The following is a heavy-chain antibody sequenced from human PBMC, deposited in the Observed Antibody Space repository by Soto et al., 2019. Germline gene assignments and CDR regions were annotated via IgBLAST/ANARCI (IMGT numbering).Heavy chain of an antibody. V-gene: IGHV4-39*01. D-gene: IGHD1-20*01. J-gene: IGHJ4*02. CDR3: ARKRYNWNPDY. Sequence: QLQLQESGPGLVKPSETLSLTCTVSGGSISSSSYYWGWIRQPPGKVLEWIGSIYYSGSTYYNPSLKSRVTISVDTSKNQFSLKLSSVTAADTAVYYCARKRYNWNPDYWGQGTLVTVSS. CDR1: GGSISSSSYY. CDR2: IYYSGST.